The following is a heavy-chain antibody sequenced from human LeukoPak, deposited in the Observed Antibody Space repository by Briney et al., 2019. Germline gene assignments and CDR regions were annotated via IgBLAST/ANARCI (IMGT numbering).Heavy chain of an antibody. D-gene: IGHD3-10*01. J-gene: IGHJ4*02. Sequence: GGSLRLSCAASGFTFSSYAMHWVRQAPGKGLEWVALISYDGSNKYYADSVKGRFTISRDNSKNTLYLQMNSLRAEDTAVYYCARHLYPYGSGSWAFDYWGQGTLVIVSS. CDR3: ARHLYPYGSGSWAFDY. CDR1: GFTFSSYA. V-gene: IGHV3-30*14. CDR2: ISYDGSNK.